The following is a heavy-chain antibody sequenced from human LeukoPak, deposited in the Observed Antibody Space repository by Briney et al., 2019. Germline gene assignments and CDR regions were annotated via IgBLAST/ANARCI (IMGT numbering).Heavy chain of an antibody. CDR1: GGXFSGYY. D-gene: IGHD5-18*01. V-gene: IGHV4-34*01. J-gene: IGHJ4*02. CDR2: INHSGST. CDR3: ARGSLGYSYGRNFDY. Sequence: SETLSLTCGVYGGXFSGYYWSWIRQPPGKGLKWIGEINHSGSTNYNPSLKSRVTISVDTSKNQFSLKLSSVTAADTAVYYCARGSLGYSYGRNFDYWGQGTLVTVSS.